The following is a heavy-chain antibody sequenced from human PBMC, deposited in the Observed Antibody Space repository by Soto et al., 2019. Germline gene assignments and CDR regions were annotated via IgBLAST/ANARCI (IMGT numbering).Heavy chain of an antibody. D-gene: IGHD3-10*01. Sequence: EVQLVESGGGLVQPGGSLRLSCAASGFTFSGSWMHWVRQAPAKGLVWVSRINGDGSGTSYADFVKGRFTISRDDAKNTLFLQMNGLRAEDTAVYSCARGIFGSGTANDYWGQGTLVTVSS. J-gene: IGHJ4*02. CDR1: GFTFSGSW. V-gene: IGHV3-74*01. CDR2: INGDGSGT. CDR3: ARGIFGSGTANDY.